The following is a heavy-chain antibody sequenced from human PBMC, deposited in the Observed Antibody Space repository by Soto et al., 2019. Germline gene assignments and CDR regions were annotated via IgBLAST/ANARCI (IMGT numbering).Heavy chain of an antibody. CDR1: GGSFSGYY. CDR2: INHSGST. J-gene: IGHJ5*02. V-gene: IGHV4-34*01. CDR3: ARGGKARHDP. Sequence: SETLSLTCAVYGGSFSGYYWSWIRQPPGKGLEWIGEINHSGSTNYNPSLKSRVTISVDTSKNQFSLKLSSVTAADTAVYYCARGGKARHDPWGQGTLVTVSS.